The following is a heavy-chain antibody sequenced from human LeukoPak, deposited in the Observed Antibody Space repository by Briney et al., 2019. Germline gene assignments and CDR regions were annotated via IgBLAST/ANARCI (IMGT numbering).Heavy chain of an antibody. CDR3: ARGIVVVTNVAFDI. CDR2: ISSSSSYI. Sequence: PGGSLRLSCAASGFTFSSYSMNWVRQAPGXXXEWVSSISSSSSYIYYADSVKGRFTISRDNAKNSLYLQMNSLRAEDTAVYYCARGIVVVTNVAFDIWGQGTMVTVSS. J-gene: IGHJ3*02. D-gene: IGHD3-22*01. V-gene: IGHV3-21*01. CDR1: GFTFSSYS.